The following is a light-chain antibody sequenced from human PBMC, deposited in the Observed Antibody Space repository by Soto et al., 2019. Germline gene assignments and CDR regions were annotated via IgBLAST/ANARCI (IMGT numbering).Light chain of an antibody. V-gene: IGKV1-39*01. CDR3: QQSYNGPFT. CDR2: SAS. Sequence: DIQMTQSPSSLSASVGDRVTVTCRAGQSISRDLNWYQQRPGKAPNLLIYSASSLQTGVPSRFSGSGSGTALTLTITNLQPEDFATYDCQQSYNGPFTFGPGTKVDL. CDR1: QSISRD. J-gene: IGKJ3*01.